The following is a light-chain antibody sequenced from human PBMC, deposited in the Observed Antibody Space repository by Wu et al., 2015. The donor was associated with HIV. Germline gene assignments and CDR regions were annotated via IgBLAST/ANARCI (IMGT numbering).Light chain of an antibody. CDR3: QQYKT. V-gene: IGKV3-20*01. CDR2: GAS. CDR1: QSVSSSY. J-gene: IGKJ2*01. Sequence: MTQFPATLSVSPGERATLSCRASQSVSSSYLAWYQQKPGQAPRLLIYGASSRATGIPDRFSGSGSGTDFTLTISRLEPEDFAVYYCQQYKTFGQGTKLEIK.